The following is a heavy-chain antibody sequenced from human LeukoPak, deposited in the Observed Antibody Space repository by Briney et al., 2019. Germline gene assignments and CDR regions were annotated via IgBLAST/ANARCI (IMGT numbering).Heavy chain of an antibody. J-gene: IGHJ4*02. CDR1: GFTFSSYS. CDR2: ISSSSSYI. Sequence: PGGSLRLSCAASGFTFSSYSMNWVRQAPGKGLEWVSSISSSSSYIYYADSVKGRFTTSRDNAKNSLYLQMNSLRAEDTAVYYCARDLGYYYDSSGYYYFDYWGQGTLVTVSS. CDR3: ARDLGYYYDSSGYYYFDY. V-gene: IGHV3-21*01. D-gene: IGHD3-22*01.